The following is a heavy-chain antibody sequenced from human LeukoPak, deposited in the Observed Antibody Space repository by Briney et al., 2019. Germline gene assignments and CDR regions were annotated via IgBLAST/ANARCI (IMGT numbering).Heavy chain of an antibody. D-gene: IGHD2-2*01. CDR1: GYTFSSYW. V-gene: IGHV5-51*01. J-gene: IGHJ4*02. CDR3: ASEGSSSSLGDH. Sequence: GESLKISCTVSGYTFSSYWIGWILQVPGKGLEWMVIIYPSDSDTRYSPSFQGQVTISADKSISTAYLQWNSLKASDAAMYYCASEGSSSSLGDHSGQGTLVTVSS. CDR2: IYPSDSDT.